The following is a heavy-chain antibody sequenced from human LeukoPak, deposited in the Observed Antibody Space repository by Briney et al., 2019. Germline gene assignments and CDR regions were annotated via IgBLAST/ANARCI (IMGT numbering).Heavy chain of an antibody. J-gene: IGHJ4*02. CDR2: IYHSGST. Sequence: PGGSLRLSCAASGFTFSSYGMHWVRQPPGKGLEWIGEIYHSGSTNYNPSLKSRVTISVDKSKNQFSLKLSSVTAADTAVYYCARGNYYDTSGYYDYWGQGTLVTVSS. D-gene: IGHD3-22*01. V-gene: IGHV4-4*02. CDR1: GFTFSSYG. CDR3: ARGNYYDTSGYYDY.